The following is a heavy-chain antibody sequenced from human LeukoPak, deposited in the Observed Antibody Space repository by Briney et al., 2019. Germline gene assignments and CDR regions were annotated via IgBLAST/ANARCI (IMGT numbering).Heavy chain of an antibody. CDR1: GYTFTTYG. Sequence: VKVSCKASGYTFTTYGLSWVRQAPGQGLEWMGWISTDNGNTNYAQKLQGRVTMTTDTSTSTAYMELRSLRSDDTAVYYCARAIYYYDSSAEFDYWGQGTLVTVSS. D-gene: IGHD3-22*01. CDR3: ARAIYYYDSSAEFDY. J-gene: IGHJ4*02. CDR2: ISTDNGNT. V-gene: IGHV1-18*01.